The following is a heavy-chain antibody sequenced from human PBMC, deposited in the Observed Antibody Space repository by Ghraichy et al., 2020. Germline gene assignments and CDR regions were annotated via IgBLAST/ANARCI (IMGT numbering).Heavy chain of an antibody. CDR3: ARGQSAEDIVVVVAATPSGLGWFDP. CDR1: GGSFSGYY. J-gene: IGHJ5*02. D-gene: IGHD2-15*01. CDR2: INHSGST. Sequence: SETLSLTCAVYGGSFSGYYWSWIRQPPGKGLEWIGEINHSGSTNYNPSLKSRVTISVDTSKNQFSLKLSSVTAADTAVYYCARGQSAEDIVVVVAATPSGLGWFDPWGQGTLVTVSS. V-gene: IGHV4-34*01.